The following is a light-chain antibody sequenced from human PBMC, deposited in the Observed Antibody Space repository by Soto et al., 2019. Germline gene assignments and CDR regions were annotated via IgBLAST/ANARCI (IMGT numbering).Light chain of an antibody. CDR1: SGDVGGYKY. CDR3: SSYRHTGVVV. J-gene: IGLJ2*01. V-gene: IGLV2-14*01. Sequence: QSALTQPASVSGSPGQSITISCTGSSGDVGGYKYVSWYQQHPGKAPKLMIFEVSNRPSGVSNRFSGSKSGNTASLTISGLQAEDEADYYCSSYRHTGVVVFGGGTKLTVL. CDR2: EVS.